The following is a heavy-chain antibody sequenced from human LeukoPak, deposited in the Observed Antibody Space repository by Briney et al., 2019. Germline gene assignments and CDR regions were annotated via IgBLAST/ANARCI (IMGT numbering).Heavy chain of an antibody. D-gene: IGHD1-7*01. CDR1: GLTFSTYS. V-gene: IGHV3-21*01. CDR2: ISSSGTYI. J-gene: IGHJ4*02. CDR3: AVNNWNFDV. Sequence: PGGSLRLSCAASGLTFSTYSVNWVRQAPGKGLEWVSSISSSGTYIYYADSVKGRFTISRDNAKNSLYLQMNSLRAEDTAVYYCAVNNWNFDVWGQGTLVTVSS.